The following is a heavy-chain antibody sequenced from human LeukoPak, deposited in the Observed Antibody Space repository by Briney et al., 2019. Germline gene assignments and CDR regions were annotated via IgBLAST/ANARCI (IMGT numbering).Heavy chain of an antibody. CDR1: GFPFIEYS. J-gene: IGHJ4*02. D-gene: IGHD1-1*01. V-gene: IGHV3-48*01. CDR2: IGIDSGNT. CDR3: ARDHNYAFDN. Sequence: HLGGSLRLSCTASGFPFIEYSMNWVRQAPGKGLVWISYIGIDSGNTKYADSVRGRFTISTDKAKNSLYLQMNSLRVEDTAVYYCARDHNYAFDNWGQGTLVSVAS.